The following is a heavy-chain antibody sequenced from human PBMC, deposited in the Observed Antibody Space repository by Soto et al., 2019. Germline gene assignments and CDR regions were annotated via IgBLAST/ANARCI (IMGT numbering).Heavy chain of an antibody. CDR2: INAGXXNX. J-gene: IGHJ4*02. D-gene: IGHD6-13*01. Sequence: ASVKVSCKASGYTFTSYAMHLVRQAPGQRLEWMGWINAGXXNXXXXXKXXGRVTITRDASASTAYMELSSLRSEDTAVYYCARDSVGSSWPPPFDYWGRGTQVTVSS. CDR1: GYTFTSYA. V-gene: IGHV1-3*01. CDR3: ARDSVGSSWPPPFDY.